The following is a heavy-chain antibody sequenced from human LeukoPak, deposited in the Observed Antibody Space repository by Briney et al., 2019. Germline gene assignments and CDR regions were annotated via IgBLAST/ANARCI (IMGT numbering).Heavy chain of an antibody. Sequence: SETLSLTCAVYGGSFSGYSWSWIRQPPGKGLEWVGEMIHSGSTNYNPSLKSRVTISVDTSKNQFSLKVSSVTAADTAVYYCTRSMVLIAAAGKGFDYWGQGTLVTVSS. V-gene: IGHV4-34*12. CDR2: MIHSGST. CDR1: GGSFSGYS. D-gene: IGHD6-13*01. J-gene: IGHJ4*02. CDR3: TRSMVLIAAAGKGFDY.